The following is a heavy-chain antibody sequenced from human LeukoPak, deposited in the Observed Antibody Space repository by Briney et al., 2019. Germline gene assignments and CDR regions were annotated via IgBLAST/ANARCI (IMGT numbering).Heavy chain of an antibody. Sequence: ASVTVSCKASGGTFSSYAISRVRQAPGQGLEWMGRIIPILGIANYAQKFQGRVTITADKSTSTAYMELSSLRSEDTAVYYCARDSHGGNSGPGPLDYWGQGTLVTVSS. CDR2: IIPILGIA. V-gene: IGHV1-69*04. CDR1: GGTFSSYA. D-gene: IGHD4-23*01. J-gene: IGHJ4*02. CDR3: ARDSHGGNSGPGPLDY.